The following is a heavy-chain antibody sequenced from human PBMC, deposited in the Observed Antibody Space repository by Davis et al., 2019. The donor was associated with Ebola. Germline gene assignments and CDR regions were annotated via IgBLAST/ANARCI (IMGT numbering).Heavy chain of an antibody. CDR3: ARGPYLTWFDP. J-gene: IGHJ5*02. V-gene: IGHV3-48*03. CDR1: GFTFSSYE. Sequence: GESLKISCAASGFTFSSYEMNWVRQAPGKGLEWVSYISSSGSTIYYADSVKGRFTISRDSAKNSLYLQMNSLRAEDTAVYYCARGPYLTWFDPWGQGTLVIVSS. CDR2: ISSSGSTI.